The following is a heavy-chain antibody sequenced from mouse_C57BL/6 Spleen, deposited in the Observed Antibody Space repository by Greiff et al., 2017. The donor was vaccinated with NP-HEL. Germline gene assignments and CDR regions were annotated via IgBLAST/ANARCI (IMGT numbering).Heavy chain of an antibody. CDR2: ISSGSSNI. J-gene: IGHJ4*01. V-gene: IGHV5-17*01. CDR1: GFTFSDYG. CDR3: ASYYRDYAMDY. Sequence: EVHLVESGGGLVKPGGSLKLSCAASGFTFSDYGMHWVRQAPEKGLEWVAYISSGSSNIYYADTVKGRFTISRDNAKNTLFLQMTSLRSEDTAMYYCASYYRDYAMDYWGQGTSVTVSS. D-gene: IGHD2-12*01.